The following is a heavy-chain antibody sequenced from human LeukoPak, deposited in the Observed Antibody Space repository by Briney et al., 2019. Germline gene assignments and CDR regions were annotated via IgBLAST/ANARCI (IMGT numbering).Heavy chain of an antibody. CDR3: AILGVVPAENYYYYYYMDV. Sequence: PGGSLRLSCAASGFTFSSYAMHWVRQAPGKGLEWVAVISYDGSNKYYADSVKGRFTISRDNSKNTLYLQINNLRAEDTAIYYCAILGVVPAENYYYYYYMDVWGKGTKVTVSS. CDR1: GFTFSSYA. J-gene: IGHJ6*03. D-gene: IGHD2-2*01. CDR2: ISYDGSNK. V-gene: IGHV3-30-3*01.